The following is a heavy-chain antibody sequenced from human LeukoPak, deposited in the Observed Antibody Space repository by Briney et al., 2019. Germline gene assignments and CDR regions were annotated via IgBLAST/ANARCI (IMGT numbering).Heavy chain of an antibody. Sequence: GGSLRLSCAASGFTFSIYAMSWVRQAPGKGLEWVSAISGSGGSTYYADSVKGRFTISRDNSKNTLCLQMNSLRAEDTAVYYCAKAGVRGVIITHFDYWGQGTLVTVSS. J-gene: IGHJ4*02. V-gene: IGHV3-23*01. CDR3: AKAGVRGVIITHFDY. CDR1: GFTFSIYA. D-gene: IGHD3-10*01. CDR2: ISGSGGST.